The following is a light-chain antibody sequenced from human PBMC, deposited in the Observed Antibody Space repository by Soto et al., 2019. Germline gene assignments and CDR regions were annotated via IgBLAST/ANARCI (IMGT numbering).Light chain of an antibody. J-gene: IGKJ5*01. CDR2: DAS. CDR1: QDIRNY. Sequence: DIQMTQSPSSLSASVGDRVTITCQASQDIRNYLHWYQQKPGKAPNLLIYDASTLKTGVPSRFSGSGSGTHFTFTISRLQPEDIATYYCQHYDDLPPITFGQGTRLEIE. V-gene: IGKV1-33*01. CDR3: QHYDDLPPIT.